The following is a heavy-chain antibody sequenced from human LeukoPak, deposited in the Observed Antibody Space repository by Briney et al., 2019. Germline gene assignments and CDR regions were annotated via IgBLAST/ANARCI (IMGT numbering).Heavy chain of an antibody. CDR2: ISAYNGNT. CDR1: GYTFTNYG. CDR3: ARVSSGWYAEYFQH. V-gene: IGHV1-18*01. Sequence: ASVKVSCKASGYTFTNYGVSWVRQAPGQGLEWMGWISAYNGNTDYAQKFQGRVTMTTDTSTNTAYMELRSLRSDDTAVYYCARVSSGWYAEYFQHWGQGTLVTVSS. J-gene: IGHJ1*01. D-gene: IGHD6-19*01.